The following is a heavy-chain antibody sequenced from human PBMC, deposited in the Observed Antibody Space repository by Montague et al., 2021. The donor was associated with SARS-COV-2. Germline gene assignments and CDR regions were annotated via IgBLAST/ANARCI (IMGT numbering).Heavy chain of an antibody. CDR2: INHSGST. CDR3: TRMTPYSVSATRFDP. CDR1: GGSFSDYY. J-gene: IGHJ5*02. D-gene: IGHD5/OR15-5a*01. Sequence: SETLSLTCAVYGGSFSDYYWSWIRQPPGKGLEWIGEINHSGSTLYYPSLKSRITMSMDTSKNQFSLKLTSVTAADTAVYYCTRMTPYSVSATRFDPWGQGTRVTVSS. V-gene: IGHV4-34*01.